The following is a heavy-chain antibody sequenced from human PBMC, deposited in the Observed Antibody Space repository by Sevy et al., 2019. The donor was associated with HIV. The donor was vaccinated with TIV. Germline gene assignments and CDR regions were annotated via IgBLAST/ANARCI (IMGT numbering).Heavy chain of an antibody. CDR3: ARDRNYYDSSGYYGRFDY. V-gene: IGHV3-30-3*01. Sequence: GGSLRLSCAASGFTFSSYAMHWVRQAPGKGLEWVAVISYDGSNKYYADSVKGRFTISRDNSKNTLYLQMNGLGAEDTAGYYCARDRNYYDSSGYYGRFDYWGQGTLVTVSS. CDR1: GFTFSSYA. J-gene: IGHJ4*02. CDR2: ISYDGSNK. D-gene: IGHD3-22*01.